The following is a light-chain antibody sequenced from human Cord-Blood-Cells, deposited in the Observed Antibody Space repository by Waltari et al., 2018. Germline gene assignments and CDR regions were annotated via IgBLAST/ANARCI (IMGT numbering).Light chain of an antibody. Sequence: EIVMTQSPATLSVSPGERATLSCRASQSVSSNLAWYQQKPGQAPRLLIYVASPRATGIPDRFSGSGSGTEFTLTIRSLQSEDFAVDYCQQYNNWPYSFGQGTKLEIK. J-gene: IGKJ2*03. V-gene: IGKV3-15*01. CDR2: VAS. CDR1: QSVSSN. CDR3: QQYNNWPYS.